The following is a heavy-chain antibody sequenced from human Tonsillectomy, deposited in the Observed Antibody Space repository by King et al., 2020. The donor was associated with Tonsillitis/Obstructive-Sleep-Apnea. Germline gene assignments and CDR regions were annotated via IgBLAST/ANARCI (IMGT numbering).Heavy chain of an antibody. Sequence: VQLVESGGGVVQPGRSLRLSCAASGFTFSSYAMHWVRQAPGKGLEWVAVISYDGGNKYYADSVKGRFTISRDNSKNTPYLQMNSLRTEDTAVYYCARGKGCTSTSCYTFYYYYYYMDVWGKGTTVTVSS. D-gene: IGHD2-2*02. J-gene: IGHJ6*03. V-gene: IGHV3-30*04. CDR3: ARGKGCTSTSCYTFYYYYYYMDV. CDR2: ISYDGGNK. CDR1: GFTFSSYA.